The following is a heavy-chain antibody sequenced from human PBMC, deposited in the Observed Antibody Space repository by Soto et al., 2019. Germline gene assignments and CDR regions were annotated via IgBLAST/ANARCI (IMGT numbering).Heavy chain of an antibody. Sequence: TGGSLRLSCTTSGFTFNTYGMHWVRQAPGKGLEWVAIIWYDGSNKYYADSVKGRFTTSRDNSRNTLYLQMNSLRAEDTALYYCARADCTGAYCYSWPFNYGVDVWGQGTTVTVAS. CDR2: IWYDGSNK. V-gene: IGHV3-33*08. D-gene: IGHD2-15*01. CDR3: ARADCTGAYCYSWPFNYGVDV. CDR1: GFTFNTYG. J-gene: IGHJ6*01.